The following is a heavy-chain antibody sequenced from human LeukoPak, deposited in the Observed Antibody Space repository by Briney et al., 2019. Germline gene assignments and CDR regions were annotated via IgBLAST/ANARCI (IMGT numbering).Heavy chain of an antibody. Sequence: PGGSLRLSCAASGFTFSSYWMHWVRQAPGKGLVWVSRIKSDGSTTGYADSVKGRFTISRDNAKNTLYLQMNSLRAEDTAVYYRARGGSPPEALGDAFDIWGQGTMVTVSS. CDR2: IKSDGSTT. V-gene: IGHV3-74*01. CDR3: ARGGSPPEALGDAFDI. J-gene: IGHJ3*02. D-gene: IGHD1-26*01. CDR1: GFTFSSYW.